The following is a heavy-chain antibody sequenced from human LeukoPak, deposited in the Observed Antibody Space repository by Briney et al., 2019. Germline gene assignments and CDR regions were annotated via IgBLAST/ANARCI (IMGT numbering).Heavy chain of an antibody. CDR3: ATIGDFGDYYMDY. CDR1: GYTFSNYD. CDR2: ISANNGRT. Sequence: GASMKVSCKASGYTFSNYDISWVRQAPGQGLEWMGWISANNGRTDSTQKFQGRLTMTTDTPTSTAYMELRSLRFDDTAVYYCATIGDFGDYYMDYWGQGTLVTVSS. D-gene: IGHD4-17*01. J-gene: IGHJ4*02. V-gene: IGHV1-18*01.